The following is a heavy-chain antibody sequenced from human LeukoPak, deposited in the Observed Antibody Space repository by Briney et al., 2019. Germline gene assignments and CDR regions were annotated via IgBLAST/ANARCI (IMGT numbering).Heavy chain of an antibody. V-gene: IGHV3-30-3*01. J-gene: IGHJ4*02. CDR1: GFTFSSYA. CDR3: AREALRYFDWLSLYYFDY. CDR2: ISYDGSNK. D-gene: IGHD3-9*01. Sequence: GGSLRLSCAASGFTFSSYAMHWVRQAPGKGLEWVAVISYDGSNKYYADSVKGRFTISRDNSKNTLYLQMNSLRAEDTAVYYCAREALRYFDWLSLYYFDYWGQGTLVTVSS.